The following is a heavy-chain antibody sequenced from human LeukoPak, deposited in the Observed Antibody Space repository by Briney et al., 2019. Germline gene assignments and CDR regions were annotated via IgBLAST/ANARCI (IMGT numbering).Heavy chain of an antibody. Sequence: PSETLSLTCTVSGDSISSYYWSWIRQPPGKGLEWIGYISYSGRTNYNPSLESRDTISVDTSKNQFSLKLSSVTAADTAMYYCARDRSVKGYYYYGMDVWGQGTTVTVSS. J-gene: IGHJ6*02. V-gene: IGHV4-59*01. CDR1: GDSISSYY. CDR3: ARDRSVKGYYYYGMDV. CDR2: ISYSGRT. D-gene: IGHD6-6*01.